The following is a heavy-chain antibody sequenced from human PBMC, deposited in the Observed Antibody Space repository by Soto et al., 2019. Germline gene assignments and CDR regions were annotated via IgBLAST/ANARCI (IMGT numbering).Heavy chain of an antibody. CDR2: TSSSTAAI. Sequence: EVQLVESGGGLVQPGGSLRLSCAASGFTLSTYDMNWVRQAPGKGLQWVSHTSSSTAAIVYADSVKGRITISRDNAKNSLYLQMNSLRDEDTAVYYYARGAVAGLYFFDYWGQGILVTVSS. V-gene: IGHV3-48*02. D-gene: IGHD6-19*01. CDR3: ARGAVAGLYFFDY. J-gene: IGHJ4*02. CDR1: GFTLSTYD.